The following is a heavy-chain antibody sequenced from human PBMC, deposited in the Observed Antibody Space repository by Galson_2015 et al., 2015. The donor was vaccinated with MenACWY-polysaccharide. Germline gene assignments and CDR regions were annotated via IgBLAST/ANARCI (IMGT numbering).Heavy chain of an antibody. V-gene: IGHV3-23*01. CDR3: AKGRVSDWYDS. CDR1: GFTFRSYA. J-gene: IGHJ5*01. Sequence: SLRLSCAASGFTFRSYAMSWVRQAPGKGLEWVSVISDGGVTTYYADSVKGRFTVSRDNSKNTLYLQMNSLRGEDTAVYYCAKGRVSDWYDSWGQGTLVTVSS. D-gene: IGHD2-21*01. CDR2: ISDGGVTT.